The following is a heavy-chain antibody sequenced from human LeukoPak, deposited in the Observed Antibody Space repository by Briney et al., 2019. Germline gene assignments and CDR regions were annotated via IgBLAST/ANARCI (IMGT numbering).Heavy chain of an antibody. D-gene: IGHD2-8*02. CDR3: VGGYDPHY. CDR2: INSDGSDT. CDR1: GFTFSNFW. J-gene: IGHJ4*02. Sequence: GSLRLSCAASGFTFSNFWMHWVRHAPGKGLVWVSRINSDGSDTSYADSVKGRLTISRDNAKNTLYLQMNSLRAEDTAIYYCVGGYDPHYWGQGTLVTVSS. V-gene: IGHV3-74*01.